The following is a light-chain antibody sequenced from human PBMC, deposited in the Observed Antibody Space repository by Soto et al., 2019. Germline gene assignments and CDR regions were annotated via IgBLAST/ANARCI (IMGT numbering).Light chain of an antibody. Sequence: EMVMTQSPATLSVSPGERATLSCRASQSVSSYLAWYQQKPGQPPRLLIDVASTRAAGIPARFSGSGSGTEFPLTISSLQSEDFAVYYCQQYKDWPPRFGQGTKVELK. CDR3: QQYKDWPPR. V-gene: IGKV3-15*01. J-gene: IGKJ1*01. CDR2: VAS. CDR1: QSVSSY.